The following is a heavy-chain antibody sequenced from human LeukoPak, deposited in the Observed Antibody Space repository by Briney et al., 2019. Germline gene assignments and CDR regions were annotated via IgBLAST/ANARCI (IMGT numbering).Heavy chain of an antibody. D-gene: IGHD1-26*01. Sequence: PSETLSLTCTVSSGSISSSGYYWGWIRQTPGKGLEWMGSIYYSGSTFYRPSLRSRITISRDTSKNQFSLKLTSVTAADTAVYYCVRDRGEFSYSHDYWGQGTLVTVSS. J-gene: IGHJ4*02. CDR1: SGSISSSGYY. CDR3: VRDRGEFSYSHDY. CDR2: IYYSGST. V-gene: IGHV4-39*07.